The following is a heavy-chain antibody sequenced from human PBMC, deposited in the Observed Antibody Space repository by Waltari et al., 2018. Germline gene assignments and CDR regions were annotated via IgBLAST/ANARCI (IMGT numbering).Heavy chain of an antibody. CDR2: IKNRAHHYTT. D-gene: IGHD1-26*01. J-gene: IGHJ4*02. V-gene: IGHV3-72*01. CDR3: AQYYVGF. CDR1: GFAFSDHL. Sequence: ELQLVESGGDLVQPGGSVRLACSASGFAFSDHLMDWVRQAPGKGLGWVGRIKNRAHHYTTEYAASVRGRFNISRDDSKNLLYLQMNSLTTMDTAVYYCAQYYVGFWGPGSVVTVSS.